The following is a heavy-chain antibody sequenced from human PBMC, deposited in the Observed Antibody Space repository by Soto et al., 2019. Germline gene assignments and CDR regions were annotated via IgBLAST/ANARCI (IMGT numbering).Heavy chain of an antibody. CDR2: ISSSGSTI. Sequence: GGSLRLSCAASGFTFSDYYMSWIRQAPGKGLEWVSYISSSGSTIYYADSVKGRFTISRDNAKNSLYLQMNSLRAEDTAVYYCARENCSSTSCYFNPARVLYYYYMDVWGKGTTVTVSS. D-gene: IGHD2-2*01. CDR3: ARENCSSTSCYFNPARVLYYYYMDV. CDR1: GFTFSDYY. V-gene: IGHV3-11*01. J-gene: IGHJ6*03.